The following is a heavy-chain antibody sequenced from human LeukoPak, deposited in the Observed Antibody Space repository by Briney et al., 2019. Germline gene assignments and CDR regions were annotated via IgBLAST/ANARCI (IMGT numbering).Heavy chain of an antibody. V-gene: IGHV4-31*03. D-gene: IGHD3-9*01. J-gene: IGHJ3*02. Sequence: SETLSLTCTVSGGSISSGGYYWSWIRQHPGKGLEWIGYIYYSGSTYYNPSLKSRVTISVDTSKNQFSLKLSSVTAADTAVYYCARRCDWLSDAFDIWGQGTMATVSS. CDR1: GGSISSGGYY. CDR3: ARRCDWLSDAFDI. CDR2: IYYSGST.